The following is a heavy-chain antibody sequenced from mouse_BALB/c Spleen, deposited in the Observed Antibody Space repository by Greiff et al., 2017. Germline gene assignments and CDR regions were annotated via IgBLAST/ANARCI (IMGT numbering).Heavy chain of an antibody. D-gene: IGHD1-2*01. V-gene: IGHV14-1*02. CDR3: AGATASGY. CDR1: GFNIKDYY. J-gene: IGHJ2*01. CDR2: IDPENGNT. Sequence: DVQLQESGAELVRPGALVKLSCKASGFNIKDYYMHWVKQRPEQGLEWIGWIDPENGNTIYDPKFQGKASITADTTSNTAYLQLSSLTSEDTAVYYCAGATASGYWGQGTTLTVSS.